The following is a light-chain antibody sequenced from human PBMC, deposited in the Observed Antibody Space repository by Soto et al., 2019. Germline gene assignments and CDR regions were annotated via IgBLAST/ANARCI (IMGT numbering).Light chain of an antibody. CDR1: QSVSSN. Sequence: IVMTQSPATLSLSPGDTATRSCRASQSVSSNLAWYQQQPGQAPRLLIFGASTRATGIPARFSGSASGTESTLTISSLEPEDFAVYYCQQRSSAITFGQGTRLEIK. CDR3: QQRSSAIT. J-gene: IGKJ5*01. CDR2: GAS. V-gene: IGKV3-15*01.